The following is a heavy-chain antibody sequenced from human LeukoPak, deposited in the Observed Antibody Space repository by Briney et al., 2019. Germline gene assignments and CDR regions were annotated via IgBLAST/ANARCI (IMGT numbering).Heavy chain of an antibody. CDR3: ARLSYNWNTGY. V-gene: IGHV4-39*01. J-gene: IGHJ4*02. Sequence: SETLSLTCTVSGGSISSSSYYWGWIRQPPGKGLEWIGSIYYSGSTYYSPSLNGRVTISVDTSKNQFSLKLTSVTAADTAVYYCARLSYNWNTGYWGQGTLVTVSS. CDR1: GGSISSSSYY. D-gene: IGHD1/OR15-1a*01. CDR2: IYYSGST.